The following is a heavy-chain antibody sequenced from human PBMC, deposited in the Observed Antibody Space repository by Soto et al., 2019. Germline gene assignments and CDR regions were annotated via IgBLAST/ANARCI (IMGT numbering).Heavy chain of an antibody. D-gene: IGHD4-17*01. V-gene: IGHV5-51*01. CDR2: IYPGDSDT. CDR1: GYSFTSYW. Sequence: LGESLKISCKGSGYSFTSYWIGWVRQMSGKGLECMGIIYPGDSDTRYSPSFQGQVTIPADKSISTAYLQWSSLKASDTAMYYCARLDYAYYYFDYWGQGTLVTVSS. CDR3: ARLDYAYYYFDY. J-gene: IGHJ4*02.